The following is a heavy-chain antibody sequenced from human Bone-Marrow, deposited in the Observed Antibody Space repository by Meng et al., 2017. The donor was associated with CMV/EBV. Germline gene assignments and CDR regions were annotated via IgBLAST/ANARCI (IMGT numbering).Heavy chain of an antibody. Sequence: GESLKISCAASGFTFSTYAMSWVRQAPGKGLDWVSVIYSGGSSTYYADSVKGRFTISRDNSKNTLYLQMNSLRAEDTAVYYCASWYSGSYYWGQGTLVTVSS. CDR2: IYSGGSST. CDR3: ASWYSGSYY. V-gene: IGHV3-23*03. CDR1: GFTFSTYA. J-gene: IGHJ4*02. D-gene: IGHD1-26*01.